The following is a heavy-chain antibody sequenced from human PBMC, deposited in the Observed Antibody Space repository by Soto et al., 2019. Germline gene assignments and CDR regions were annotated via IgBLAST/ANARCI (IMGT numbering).Heavy chain of an antibody. D-gene: IGHD5-18*01. J-gene: IGHJ4*02. V-gene: IGHV3-23*01. CDR1: GFTFSSYA. Sequence: GGSLRLSCAASGFTFSSYAMSWVRQAPGKGLEWVSAISGSGGSTYYADSVKGRFTISRDNSKNTLYLQMNSLRAEDTAVYYCARGGLKQGYSYGYYFDYWGQGTLVTVSS. CDR2: ISGSGGST. CDR3: ARGGLKQGYSYGYYFDY.